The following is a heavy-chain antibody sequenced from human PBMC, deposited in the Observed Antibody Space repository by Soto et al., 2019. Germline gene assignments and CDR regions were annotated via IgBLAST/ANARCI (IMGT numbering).Heavy chain of an antibody. Sequence: QVQLQESGPGLVKPSQTLSLTCTVSGGSISSGGYYWSWIRQHPGKGLEWIGYIYYSGSTYYNPSLKSRVTISVDTSKNQFSLKLSSVTAADTAVYYCARDQGGYSFSHYYYSGMDVWGQGTTVTVSS. CDR3: ARDQGGYSFSHYYYSGMDV. CDR1: GGSISSGGYY. V-gene: IGHV4-31*03. CDR2: IYYSGST. J-gene: IGHJ6*02. D-gene: IGHD5-18*01.